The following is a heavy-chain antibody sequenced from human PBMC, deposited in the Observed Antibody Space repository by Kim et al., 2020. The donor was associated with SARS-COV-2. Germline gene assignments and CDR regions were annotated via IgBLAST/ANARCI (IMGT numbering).Heavy chain of an antibody. V-gene: IGHV4-39*01. J-gene: IGHJ5*02. CDR2: SYYRGTT. CDR1: GASLRNSIYY. CDR3: AKVAALYGVRGWFDP. D-gene: IGHD1-26*01. Sequence: SETLSLTCTVSGASLRNSIYYWAWIRQPPGKGLQWIGMSYYRGTTYYNPSLKSRVSMSVDTSKNQVFLQMTSMTASDTAFYFCAKVAALYGVRGWFDPWGQGTLVTVSS.